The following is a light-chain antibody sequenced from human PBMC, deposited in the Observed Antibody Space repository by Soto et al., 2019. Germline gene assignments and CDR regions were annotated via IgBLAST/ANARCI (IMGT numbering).Light chain of an antibody. CDR1: RDDIGAYDY. Sequence: QSVLTQPASVSVSPGQSITISCARTRDDIGAYDYVSWYQQHPGNAPKLLVYEVTNRPSGVSDRFSGSKSGNTASLTISRLQAEDEADYYCNSYTNSSAVVFGGGTKVTVL. CDR3: NSYTNSSAVV. J-gene: IGLJ2*01. CDR2: EVT. V-gene: IGLV2-14*01.